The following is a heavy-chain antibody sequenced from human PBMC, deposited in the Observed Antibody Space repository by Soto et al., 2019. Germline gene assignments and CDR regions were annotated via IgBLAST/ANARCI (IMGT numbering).Heavy chain of an antibody. CDR2: INAGNGNT. J-gene: IGHJ4*02. CDR1: GYTFTSYA. CDR3: ARPDYGDYDFDY. Sequence: QVQLVQSGDEEKKPGASVKVSCKASGYTFTSYAMHWVRKAPGQRLEWMGWINAGNGNTKYSQKFQGRVTITRDTSASTAYMELSSLRSEDTAVYYCARPDYGDYDFDYWGQGTLVTVSS. V-gene: IGHV1-3*05. D-gene: IGHD4-17*01.